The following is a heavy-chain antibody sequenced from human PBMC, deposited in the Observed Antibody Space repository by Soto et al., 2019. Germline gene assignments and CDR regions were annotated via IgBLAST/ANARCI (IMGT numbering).Heavy chain of an antibody. CDR3: ARDLGSGSYYPTPGWFDP. CDR2: IKQDGSEK. J-gene: IGHJ5*02. Sequence: PGGSLRLSCAASGFTFSSYWMSWVRQAPGKGLEWVANIKQDGSEKYYVDSVKGRFTISRDNAKNSLYLQMNSPRAEDTAVYYCARDLGSGSYYPTPGWFDPWGQGTLVTVYS. D-gene: IGHD3-10*01. V-gene: IGHV3-7*01. CDR1: GFTFSSYW.